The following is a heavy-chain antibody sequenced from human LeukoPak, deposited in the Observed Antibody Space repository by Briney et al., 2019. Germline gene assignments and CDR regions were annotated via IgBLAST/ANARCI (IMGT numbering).Heavy chain of an antibody. CDR3: ARATYYYDSSGYYPVDYFDY. V-gene: IGHV4-31*03. D-gene: IGHD3-22*01. CDR1: GGSISSGGYY. J-gene: IGHJ4*02. CDR2: IYYSGST. Sequence: SETLSLTCTVSGGSISSGGYYWSWIRQHPGKGLEWIGYIYYSGSTYYNPSLKSRVTISVDTSKNQFSLKLSSVTAADTAVYYCARATYYYDSSGYYPVDYFDYWGQGTPVTVSS.